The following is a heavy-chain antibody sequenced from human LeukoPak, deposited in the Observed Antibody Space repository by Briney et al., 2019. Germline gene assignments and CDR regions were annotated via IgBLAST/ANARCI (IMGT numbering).Heavy chain of an antibody. Sequence: PGGSLRLSCAASGFVFSNYGMSWVRQAPGRGLEWVSAVRGNAGTTYYADYVKGRFTIFRDKSKNMLYLQMNSLRVEDTAVYYCAKEHADSSSYYYFDSWGQGTLVTVSS. D-gene: IGHD3-22*01. CDR2: VRGNAGTT. J-gene: IGHJ4*02. CDR3: AKEHADSSSYYYFDS. V-gene: IGHV3-23*01. CDR1: GFVFSNYG.